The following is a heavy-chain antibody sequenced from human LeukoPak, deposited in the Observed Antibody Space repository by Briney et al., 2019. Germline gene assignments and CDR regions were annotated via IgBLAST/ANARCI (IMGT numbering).Heavy chain of an antibody. V-gene: IGHV3-30*02. CDR1: GFTFSSYG. D-gene: IGHD3-22*01. CDR2: IRYDGSNK. Sequence: PGGSLRLSCAASGFTFSSYGMHWVRQAPGKGLGWVAFIRYDGSNKYYADSVKGRFTISRDNSKNTLYLQMNSLRAEDTAVYYCAKDAISRGHGYYYDSSGYYGPYNWFDPWGQGTLVTVSS. CDR3: AKDAISRGHGYYYDSSGYYGPYNWFDP. J-gene: IGHJ5*02.